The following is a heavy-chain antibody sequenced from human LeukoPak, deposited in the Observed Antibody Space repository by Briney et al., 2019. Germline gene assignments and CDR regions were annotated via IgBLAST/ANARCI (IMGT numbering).Heavy chain of an antibody. CDR3: ARDHRGGAAGAY. Sequence: ASVKVSCKASGYTFTSYGISWARQAPGQGLEWMGWIGAYNGNTNYAQKLQGRVTMTTDTSTSTAYMELRSLRSDDTAVYYCARDHRGGAAGAYWGQGTLVTVSS. V-gene: IGHV1-18*01. CDR1: GYTFTSYG. D-gene: IGHD6-13*01. J-gene: IGHJ4*02. CDR2: IGAYNGNT.